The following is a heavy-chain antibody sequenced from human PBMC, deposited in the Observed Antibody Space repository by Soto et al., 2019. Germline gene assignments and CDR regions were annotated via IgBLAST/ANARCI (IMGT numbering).Heavy chain of an antibody. D-gene: IGHD6-13*01. CDR3: ARDGDGSTWTDFDY. CDR2: ISRTSSNI. CDR1: GFTFSSYS. V-gene: IGHV3-48*02. J-gene: IGHJ4*02. Sequence: GGSLRLSCAASGFTFSSYSMTWVRQAPGKGLEWVSYISRTSSNIYYADSVKGRFTISRDNAENSLHLQMNSLRDEDTAVYYCARDGDGSTWTDFDYWGQGTLVTVSS.